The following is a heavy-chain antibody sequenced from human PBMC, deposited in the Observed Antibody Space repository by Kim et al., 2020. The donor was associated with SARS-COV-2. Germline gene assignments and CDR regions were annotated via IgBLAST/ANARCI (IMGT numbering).Heavy chain of an antibody. D-gene: IGHD3-9*01. Sequence: GGSLRLSCAASGFTFSSYAMSWVRQAPGKGLEWVSAISGSGGSTYYADSVKGRFTISRDNSKNTLYLQMNSLRAEDTAVYYCAKLERRPDYNILTGQFDYWGQGTLVTVSS. CDR1: GFTFSSYA. CDR2: ISGSGGST. V-gene: IGHV3-23*01. CDR3: AKLERRPDYNILTGQFDY. J-gene: IGHJ4*02.